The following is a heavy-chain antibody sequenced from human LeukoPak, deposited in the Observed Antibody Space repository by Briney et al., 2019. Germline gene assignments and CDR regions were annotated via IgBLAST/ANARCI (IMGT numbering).Heavy chain of an antibody. V-gene: IGHV4-34*01. D-gene: IGHD4-17*01. Sequence: SETLSLTCAVYGGSFSGYYWSWIRQPPGKGLEWIGEINHSGSTNYNPSLKSRVTISVDTSKNQFFLKLSSVTAADKAVYYCARLRVTTVTYYYYYYMDVWGKGTTVTISS. CDR3: ARLRVTTVTYYYYYYMDV. J-gene: IGHJ6*03. CDR1: GGSFSGYY. CDR2: INHSGST.